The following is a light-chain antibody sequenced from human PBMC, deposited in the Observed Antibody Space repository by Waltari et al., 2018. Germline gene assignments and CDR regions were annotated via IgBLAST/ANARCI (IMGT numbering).Light chain of an antibody. CDR3: MQALQTWT. Sequence: EIVMNQSTLSLSVTLGKPSSISCPSSQSLLHTNGHYYLDWYLQKPGQSPQLLIYAASNRAPGVPDRFSGSGSGRDFTLTISRVEADDFGTYFCMQALQTWTFGQGTKVDMK. V-gene: IGKV2-28*01. CDR2: AAS. CDR1: QSLLHTNGHYY. J-gene: IGKJ1*01.